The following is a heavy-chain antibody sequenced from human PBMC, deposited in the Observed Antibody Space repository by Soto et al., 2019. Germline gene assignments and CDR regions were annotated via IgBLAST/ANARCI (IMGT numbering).Heavy chain of an antibody. CDR2: IKSKTDGGTT. J-gene: IGHJ6*02. Sequence: PGGSLRLSCAASGFTFSNAWMNWVRQAPGKGLEWVGRIKSKTDGGTTDYAAPVKGRFTISRDDSKNTLYLQMNSLKTEDTAVYYCTTSGGSSDLLPSLAGMDVWGQGTTVTVSS. V-gene: IGHV3-15*07. D-gene: IGHD1-26*01. CDR1: GFTFSNAW. CDR3: TTSGGSSDLLPSLAGMDV.